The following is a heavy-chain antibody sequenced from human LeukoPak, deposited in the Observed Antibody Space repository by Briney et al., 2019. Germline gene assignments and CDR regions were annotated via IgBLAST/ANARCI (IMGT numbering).Heavy chain of an antibody. CDR2: IKQDGSEK. Sequence: PGGSLRLSCAASGFTFSSYWMSWVRQAPGKGLEWVANIKQDGSEKYYVDSVKGRFTISRDNAKNSLYLQMNSLRAEDTAVYYCARVSGVGATPRGWFDPWGQGTLVTVSS. J-gene: IGHJ5*02. V-gene: IGHV3-7*01. D-gene: IGHD1-26*01. CDR3: ARVSGVGATPRGWFDP. CDR1: GFTFSSYW.